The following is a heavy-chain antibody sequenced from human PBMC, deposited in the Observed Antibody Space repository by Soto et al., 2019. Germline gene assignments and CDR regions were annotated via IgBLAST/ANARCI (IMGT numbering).Heavy chain of an antibody. J-gene: IGHJ4*02. V-gene: IGHV3-33*01. D-gene: IGHD6-19*01. CDR1: GFTFSSYG. CDR3: ARGGQWLVRIDY. CDR2: IWYDGSNK. Sequence: QVQLVESGGGVVQSGRSLRLSCAASGFTFSSYGMHWVRQAPGKGLEWVAVIWYDGSNKYYADSVKGRFTISRDNSKNTLYLQMNSLRAEDTAVYYCARGGQWLVRIDYWGQGTLVTVSS.